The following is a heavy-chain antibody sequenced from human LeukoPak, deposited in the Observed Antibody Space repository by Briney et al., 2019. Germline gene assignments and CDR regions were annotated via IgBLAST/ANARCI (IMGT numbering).Heavy chain of an antibody. Sequence: PGGSLRLSCAASGFTVSTNYTSWVRQAPGKGLEWVSVIYRDGNTYYADSVKGRFTISRDNSKNTLYLQMNSLRAEDTAVYYCASLPTPFIALDYWGQGTLVTVSS. J-gene: IGHJ4*02. CDR1: GFTVSTNY. D-gene: IGHD3-16*02. CDR3: ASLPTPFIALDY. V-gene: IGHV3-66*01. CDR2: IYRDGNT.